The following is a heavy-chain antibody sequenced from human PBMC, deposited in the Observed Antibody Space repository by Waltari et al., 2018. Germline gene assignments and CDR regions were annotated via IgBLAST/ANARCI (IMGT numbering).Heavy chain of an antibody. CDR2: IGNQGNTYAT. J-gene: IGHJ5*02. Sequence: EVQLVESGGGWVQPGGSLKLSGAASGFIFSGAPIHWVRQASGKGLEWVGRIGNQGNTYATVYTESVKGRFTISRDDSKNTAYLQMNSLKIEDTAFYYCTRSPGFGPWGQGTLVTVSS. CDR1: GFIFSGAP. CDR3: TRSPGFGP. V-gene: IGHV3-73*02.